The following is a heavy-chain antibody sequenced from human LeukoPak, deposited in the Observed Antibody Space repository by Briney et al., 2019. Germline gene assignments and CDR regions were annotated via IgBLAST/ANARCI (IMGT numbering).Heavy chain of an antibody. CDR1: GYSFTSYW. Sequence: GESLKISCKGSGYSFTSYWVGWVRQMPGKGLEWMGIIYPGDSDTRYSPSFQGQVTISADKSISTAYLQWSSLKASDTAMYYCARLGAGADYGDYHGWFDPWGQGTLVTVSS. V-gene: IGHV5-51*01. CDR3: ARLGAGADYGDYHGWFDP. J-gene: IGHJ5*02. CDR2: IYPGDSDT. D-gene: IGHD4-17*01.